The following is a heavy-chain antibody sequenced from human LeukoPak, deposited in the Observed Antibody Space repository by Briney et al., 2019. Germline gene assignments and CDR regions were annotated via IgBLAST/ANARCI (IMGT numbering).Heavy chain of an antibody. CDR3: AREVRVVASYYYYMDV. V-gene: IGHV4-59*11. CDR1: GGSISSHY. D-gene: IGHD6-6*01. J-gene: IGHJ6*03. Sequence: SETLSLTCTVSGGSISSHYWSWIRQPPGKGLEWIGYIYYSGSTNYNPSLKSRATISVDTSKNQFSLKLSSVTAADTAVYYCAREVRVVASYYYYMDVWGKGTTVTVSS. CDR2: IYYSGST.